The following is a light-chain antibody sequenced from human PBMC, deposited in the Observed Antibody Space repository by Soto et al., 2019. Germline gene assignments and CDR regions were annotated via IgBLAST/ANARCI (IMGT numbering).Light chain of an antibody. Sequence: VLTQIPGTLSLSPGETATLSCGASQSDSNDFAGSSQQKPGLPPRLRICDASSRANGIPERCSGRGSGTQFTLTISRLEPEDLAVYNCQQYGSTRGTFRRGT. CDR1: QSDSNDF. V-gene: IGKV3D-20*01. CDR2: DAS. CDR3: QQYGSTRGT. J-gene: IGKJ1*01.